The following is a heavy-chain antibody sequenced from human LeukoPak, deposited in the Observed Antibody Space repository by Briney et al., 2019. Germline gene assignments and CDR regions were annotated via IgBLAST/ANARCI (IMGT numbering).Heavy chain of an antibody. D-gene: IGHD3-22*01. CDR3: ARDAYYYDSSGYSTFDY. CDR2: IIPIFGTA. CDR1: GYTFTSYA. J-gene: IGHJ4*02. Sequence: SVKVSCKASGYTFTSYAISWVRQAPGQGLEWMGGIIPIFGTANYAQKFQGRVTITADESTSTAYMELSSLRSEDTAVYYCARDAYYYDSSGYSTFDYWGQGTLVTVSS. V-gene: IGHV1-69*13.